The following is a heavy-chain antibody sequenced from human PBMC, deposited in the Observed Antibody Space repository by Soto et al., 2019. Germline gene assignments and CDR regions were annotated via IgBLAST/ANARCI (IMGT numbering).Heavy chain of an antibody. CDR3: TRTKRQWQVKKGFDL. CDR2: INPNTGGT. CDR1: GYNFIDYY. V-gene: IGHV1-2*02. D-gene: IGHD6-19*01. Sequence: QGHLVQSGADVKKPGASVRVSCKASGYNFIDYYVHWVRQAPGQGLEWVAWINPNTGGTYYAPKFRGRVTLTRDTSTSPAHMELRRLTSNDTARLYCTRTKRQWQVKKGFDLWGQGTMVTVSS. J-gene: IGHJ3*01.